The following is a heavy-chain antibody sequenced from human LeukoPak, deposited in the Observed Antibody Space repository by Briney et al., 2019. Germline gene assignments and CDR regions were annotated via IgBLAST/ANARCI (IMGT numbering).Heavy chain of an antibody. D-gene: IGHD4-17*01. CDR1: GFTLSSYS. CDR2: ISSSSSYI. CDR3: ARDGWTTVTTSFQFFDY. V-gene: IGHV3-21*01. Sequence: GGSLRLSCAASGFTLSSYSMNWVRQAPGKGLEWVSSISSSSSYIYYADSVKGRFTISRDNAKNSLYLQMNSLRAEDTAVYYCARDGWTTVTTSFQFFDYWGQGTLVTVSS. J-gene: IGHJ4*02.